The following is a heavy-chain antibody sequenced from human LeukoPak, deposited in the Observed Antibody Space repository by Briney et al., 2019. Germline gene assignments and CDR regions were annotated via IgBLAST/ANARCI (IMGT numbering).Heavy chain of an antibody. Sequence: SETLSLTCTVSGGSISSYYWSWIRQPPGTGLDWIASIHHSGGTYYNPSLKSRVTISVDTAKNKFSLKLSSVTAADTAVYYCARHWLSSTENWFDPWGQGTLVTVSS. D-gene: IGHD2-2*01. V-gene: IGHV4-59*08. J-gene: IGHJ5*02. CDR2: IHHSGGT. CDR3: ARHWLSSTENWFDP. CDR1: GGSISSYY.